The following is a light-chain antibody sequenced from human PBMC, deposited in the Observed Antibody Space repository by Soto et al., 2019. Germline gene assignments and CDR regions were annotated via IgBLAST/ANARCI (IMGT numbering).Light chain of an antibody. V-gene: IGKV3D-15*03. CDR2: QTS. CDR1: QYINTR. CDR3: HQRQSWTRT. Sequence: MTQSPSTLSGSVGDRVTLSCRASQYINTRLAWYPNRPGQAPRILIYQTSIRAAGIPARFSASGSGTDFNLTISEVQTEDFALYYCHQRQSWTRTFGQGTKVDIK. J-gene: IGKJ1*01.